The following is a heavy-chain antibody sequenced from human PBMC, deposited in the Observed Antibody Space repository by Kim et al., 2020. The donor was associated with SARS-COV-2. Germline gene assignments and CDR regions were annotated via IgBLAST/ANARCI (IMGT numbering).Heavy chain of an antibody. CDR3: AKSMDTFQNWLDS. CDR1: GYTSTDYY. J-gene: IGHJ5*01. Sequence: ASVKVSCRASGYTSTDYYVHWVRQAPGEGLEWMGRINPKSGDKEYAQRFQGRVTMTRDTSITTAYVELNSLRSEDTAVYYCAKSMDTFQNWLDSWGQGTLVTVSA. V-gene: IGHV1-2*06. CDR2: INPKSGDK. D-gene: IGHD2-21*01.